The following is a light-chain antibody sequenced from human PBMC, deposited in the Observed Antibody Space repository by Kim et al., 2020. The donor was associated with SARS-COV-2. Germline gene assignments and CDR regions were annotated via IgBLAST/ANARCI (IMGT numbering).Light chain of an antibody. CDR2: GAS. CDR1: HTVTSNY. J-gene: IGKJ2*03. V-gene: IGKV3-20*01. Sequence: PGERATLSCRASHTVTSNYLSWYQQKPGQPPRLLIYGASTRATGTPDMFTGTGSGTDFTLTIRRLEPEDFAVYYCQQFGGSPMYSFGQGTKLEI. CDR3: QQFGGSPMYS.